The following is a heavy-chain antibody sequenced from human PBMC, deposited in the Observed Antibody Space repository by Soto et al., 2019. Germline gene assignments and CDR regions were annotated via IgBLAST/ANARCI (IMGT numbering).Heavy chain of an antibody. CDR3: ARGYCNTNICDTWFDP. V-gene: IGHV5-51*01. Sequence: GDSLKISCTGIGYSFTSYWIGWVRQMPGKGLEWMGIIYPGDSDTRYSPSFQGQVTISADKSITTAYLQWSSLKASDTAMYYCARGYCNTNICDTWFDPWGQGSLVTVSA. D-gene: IGHD2-15*01. CDR2: IYPGDSDT. J-gene: IGHJ5*02. CDR1: GYSFTSYW.